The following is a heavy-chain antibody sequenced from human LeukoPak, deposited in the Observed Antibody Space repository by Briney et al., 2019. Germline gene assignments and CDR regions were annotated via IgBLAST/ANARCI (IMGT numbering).Heavy chain of an antibody. CDR3: ARGGYSSGWPAGYFQH. CDR1: GFTFSSYE. D-gene: IGHD6-19*01. Sequence: PGGSLRLSCAASGFTFSSYEMNWVRQAPGKGLEWVSYISSSGSTIYYADSVKGRFTISRDNAKNSLYLQMNSLRAGDTAVYYCARGGYSSGWPAGYFQHWGQGTLVTVSS. J-gene: IGHJ1*01. CDR2: ISSSGSTI. V-gene: IGHV3-48*03.